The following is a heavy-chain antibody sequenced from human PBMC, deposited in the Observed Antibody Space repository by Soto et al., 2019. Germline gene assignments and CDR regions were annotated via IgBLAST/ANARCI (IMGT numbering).Heavy chain of an antibody. D-gene: IGHD6-13*01. CDR2: IIPIFGTA. V-gene: IGHV1-69*01. Sequence: QVQLVQSGAEVKKPGSSVKVSCKASGGTFSSYAISWVRQAPVQGLEWMGGIIPIFGTAHYGQKFQGRVTITADESTSTAYMERSSLRSEDTAVYYCARGVGGLAAAGIYWFDPWGQGTLVTVSS. J-gene: IGHJ5*02. CDR3: ARGVGGLAAAGIYWFDP. CDR1: GGTFSSYA.